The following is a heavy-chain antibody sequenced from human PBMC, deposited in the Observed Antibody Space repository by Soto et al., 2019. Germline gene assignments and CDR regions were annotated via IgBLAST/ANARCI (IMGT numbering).Heavy chain of an antibody. Sequence: HPGGSLRLSCAASGFTFSSYSMNWVRQAPGKGLEWVSYISSSSSTIYYADSVKGRFTISRDNAKNSLYLQMNSLRDEDTAVYYCARDMTTVTKTFRLNYYGMDVWGQGTTVTVSS. V-gene: IGHV3-48*02. D-gene: IGHD4-17*01. CDR1: GFTFSSYS. J-gene: IGHJ6*02. CDR2: ISSSSSTI. CDR3: ARDMTTVTKTFRLNYYGMDV.